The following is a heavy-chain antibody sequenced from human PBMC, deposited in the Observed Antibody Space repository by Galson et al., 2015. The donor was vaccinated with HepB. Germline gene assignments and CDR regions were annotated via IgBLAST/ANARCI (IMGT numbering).Heavy chain of an antibody. CDR1: GFTFSSYW. Sequence: SLRLSCAASGFTFSSYWMHWVRQAPGKGLVWVSRINSDGSSTSYADSVKGRFTISRDNAKNTLYLQMNSLRAEDTAVYYCAREGSGAGLTYYYYYYGMDVWGQGTSVTVSS. CDR3: AREGSGAGLTYYYYYYGMDV. V-gene: IGHV3-74*01. CDR2: INSDGSST. D-gene: IGHD2-15*01. J-gene: IGHJ6*02.